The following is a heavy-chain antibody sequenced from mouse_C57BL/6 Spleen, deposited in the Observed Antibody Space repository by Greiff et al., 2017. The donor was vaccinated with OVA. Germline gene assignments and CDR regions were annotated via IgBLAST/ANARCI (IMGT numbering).Heavy chain of an antibody. V-gene: IGHV5-4*01. CDR2: ISDGGSYT. J-gene: IGHJ2*01. CDR3: AREGRGSSFFDY. D-gene: IGHD1-1*01. CDR1: GFTFSSYA. Sequence: EVQLVESGGGLVKPGGSLKLSCAASGFTFSSYAMSWVRQTPEKRLEWVATISDGGSYTDYPDNVKGRFTISRDNAKNNLYLQMSHLKSEDTAMYYCAREGRGSSFFDYWGQGTTLTVSS.